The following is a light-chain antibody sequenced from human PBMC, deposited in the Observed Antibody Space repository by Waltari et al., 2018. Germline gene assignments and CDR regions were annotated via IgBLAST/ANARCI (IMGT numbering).Light chain of an antibody. CDR3: CSYAGSNNLGV. J-gene: IGLJ2*01. CDR2: GVY. CDR1: SSDIGGYNY. V-gene: IGLV2-11*01. Sequence: QSALTQPRSVSGSPGQSVTISCTGTSSDIGGYNYVSWSQQHPGQAPKLMIYGVYERPSGVPDRFAGSKSGNTASLTISGLQAEDEADYYCCSYAGSNNLGVFGGGTKLTVL.